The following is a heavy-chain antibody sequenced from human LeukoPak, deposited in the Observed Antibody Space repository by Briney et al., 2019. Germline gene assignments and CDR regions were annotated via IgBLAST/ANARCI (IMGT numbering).Heavy chain of an antibody. CDR2: IHPRRGDT. CDR1: GYSFTAFY. Sequence: ASVKVSCKTSGYSFTAFYIHWVRRAPGQGLEWMGWIHPRRGDTNYAQKFQGRVTMTRDTSISTAYLDPSSLRSDDTAVYYCARDGDYGTGSYYRGCIDSWGQGTPVTVSP. V-gene: IGHV1-2*02. CDR3: ARDGDYGTGSYYRGCIDS. J-gene: IGHJ4*02. D-gene: IGHD3-10*01.